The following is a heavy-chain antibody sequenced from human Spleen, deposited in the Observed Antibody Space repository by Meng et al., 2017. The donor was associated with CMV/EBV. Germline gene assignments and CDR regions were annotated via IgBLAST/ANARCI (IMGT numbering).Heavy chain of an antibody. J-gene: IGHJ4*02. V-gene: IGHV1-69*02. CDR1: GFPFSNEI. Sequence: QVPLVHSGAEVKKAGSSVTVPCRASGFPFSNEILSWVRQAPGQGLEWMGRVIPIPDIANYAQKFQGRVTITADKSTDTTYMELSGLRAEDTSVYYCARVPYNYGDYYFDYCGQGTLVTVSS. CDR3: ARVPYNYGDYYFDY. CDR2: VIPIPDIA. D-gene: IGHD3-10*01.